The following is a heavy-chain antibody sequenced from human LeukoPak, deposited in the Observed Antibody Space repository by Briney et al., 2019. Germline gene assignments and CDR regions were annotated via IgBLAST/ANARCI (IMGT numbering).Heavy chain of an antibody. D-gene: IGHD3-22*01. CDR1: GNSFTTYL. CDR3: ARVVDYDTSGYQTKNWFDP. CDR2: IYVGDSDT. J-gene: IGHJ5*02. V-gene: IGHV5-51*01. Sequence: PGESLKISCKGSGNSFTTYLIGWVRQMPGKGLEWMGIIYVGDSDTRYRPSFQGQVTISVDKSINTAYLQWSSLKGSDTAMYYCARVVDYDTSGYQTKNWFDPWGQGTLVTVSS.